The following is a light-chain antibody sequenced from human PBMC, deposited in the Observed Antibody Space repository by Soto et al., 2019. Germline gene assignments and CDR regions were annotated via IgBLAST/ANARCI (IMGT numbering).Light chain of an antibody. V-gene: IGLV3-21*04. CDR1: NIGTKS. CDR3: QVWDGFSKHVV. Sequence: SSELTQFPSVSVAPGKTARIICGGKNIGTKSANWYQQRPGQAPVVVIYYDTDRPSGIPERFSGSNSGDTATLTISRVEAGDEADYYCQVWDGFSKHVVFGGGTKLTVL. CDR2: YDT. J-gene: IGLJ2*01.